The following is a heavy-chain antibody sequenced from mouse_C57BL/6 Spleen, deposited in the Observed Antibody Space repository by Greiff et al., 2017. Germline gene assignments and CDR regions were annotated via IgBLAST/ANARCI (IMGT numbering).Heavy chain of an antibody. Sequence: DVKLVESEGGLVQPGSSMKLSCTGSGYTFSDYYMDWVRQVPEKGLEWVANINYDGSSAYSQEYLKSRFSISRDNAKNILYLQMSRLKSEDTATYYCARYRGGHYAMDYWGQGTSVTVSS. V-gene: IGHV5-16*01. J-gene: IGHJ4*01. CDR1: GYTFSDYY. D-gene: IGHD3-1*01. CDR2: INYDGSSA. CDR3: ARYRGGHYAMDY.